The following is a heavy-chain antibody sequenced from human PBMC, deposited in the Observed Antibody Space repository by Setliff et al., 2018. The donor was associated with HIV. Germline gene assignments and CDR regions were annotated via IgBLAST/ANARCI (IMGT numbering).Heavy chain of an antibody. V-gene: IGHV1-69*06. J-gene: IGHJ6*03. CDR1: GGTFNSYA. D-gene: IGHD6-19*01. CDR3: ARVRNHLAVSPWYSYMDV. Sequence: SVKVSCKASGGTFNSYAISWVRQAPGQGLEWMGRIIPIFSTTNYAQKFQGRVMITADKSTSTAYMKLSSLRSEDTALYFCARVRNHLAVSPWYSYMDVWGKGTTVTVSS. CDR2: IIPIFSTT.